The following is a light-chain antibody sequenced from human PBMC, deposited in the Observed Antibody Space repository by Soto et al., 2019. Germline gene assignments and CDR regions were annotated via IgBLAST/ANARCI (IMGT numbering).Light chain of an antibody. CDR1: QSVSNN. CDR3: QQYNNWPPIT. CDR2: GAS. Sequence: EVMLTQSPATLSLCPGERATLSCRASQSVSNNYLAWYQQKPGQAPRLLIYGASNRATGIPARFSGSGSGTEFTLTISSLQSEDFAVYYCQQYNNWPPITFGQGTRLEIK. J-gene: IGKJ5*01. V-gene: IGKV3-15*01.